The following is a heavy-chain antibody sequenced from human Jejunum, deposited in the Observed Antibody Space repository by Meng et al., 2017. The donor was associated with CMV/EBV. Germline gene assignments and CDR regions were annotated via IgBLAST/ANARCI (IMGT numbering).Heavy chain of an antibody. J-gene: IGHJ4*02. CDR3: ARGYASWTVDGWVGY. Sequence: SGGCIGSINCRSWVRQPPGKGLEWIGEICYSGSTNYNSSLESRVTISLDKSNNQFSLKLSSVTAADTAVYYCARGYASWTVDGWVGYWGQGTLVTVSS. V-gene: IGHV4-4*02. CDR2: ICYSGST. CDR1: GGCIGSINC. D-gene: IGHD2-2*01.